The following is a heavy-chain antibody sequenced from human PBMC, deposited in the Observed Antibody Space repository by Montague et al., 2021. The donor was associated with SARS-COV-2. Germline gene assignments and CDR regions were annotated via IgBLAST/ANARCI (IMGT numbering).Heavy chain of an antibody. CDR3: ARVGRQQLVRLSGMDV. J-gene: IGHJ6*02. CDR1: GGSISSSSYY. Sequence: SETLSLTCTVSGGSISSSSYYWGWIRQPLGKGLEWIGSIYYSGCTYYNPSLKSRVTISVDTSKNQFSLKLGSVTAADTAVYYCARVGRQQLVRLSGMDVWGQGTTVTVSS. V-gene: IGHV4-39*07. D-gene: IGHD6-13*01. CDR2: IYYSGCT.